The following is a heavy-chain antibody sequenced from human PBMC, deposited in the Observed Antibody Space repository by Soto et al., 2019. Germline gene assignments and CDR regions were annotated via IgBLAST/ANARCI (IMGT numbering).Heavy chain of an antibody. Sequence: QVQLVQSGAEVKKPGASVKVSCKASGYTFTSYGISWVRQAPGQGLEWMGWISAYNGNTNYAQKLQCRVTMTTATSTSTAYMELRSLRSDDTALYYCARSETSSLLWCGEFGYYYYGMDVWGQGTTVTVSS. V-gene: IGHV1-18*01. CDR2: ISAYNGNT. J-gene: IGHJ6*02. CDR3: ARSETSSLLWCGEFGYYYYGMDV. D-gene: IGHD3-10*01. CDR1: GYTFTSYG.